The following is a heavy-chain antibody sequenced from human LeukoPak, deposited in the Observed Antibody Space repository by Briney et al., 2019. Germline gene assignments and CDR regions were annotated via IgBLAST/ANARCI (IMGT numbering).Heavy chain of an antibody. J-gene: IGHJ2*01. CDR2: ISYDGSNK. Sequence: GGSLRLSCAASGFTFSSYAMHWVRQAPGKGLEGVAVISYDGSNKYYADSVKGRFTISRDNSKNTLYLQMNSLRAEDTAVYYCASKTDYGDPYWYFDLWGRGTLVTVSS. CDR3: ASKTDYGDPYWYFDL. CDR1: GFTFSSYA. D-gene: IGHD4-17*01. V-gene: IGHV3-30*04.